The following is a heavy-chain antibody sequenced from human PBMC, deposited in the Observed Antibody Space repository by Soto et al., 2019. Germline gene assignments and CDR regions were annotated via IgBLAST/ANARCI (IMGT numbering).Heavy chain of an antibody. CDR2: IYYSGST. D-gene: IGHD4-17*01. J-gene: IGHJ4*02. CDR1: CCSISSSSYY. V-gene: IGHV4-39*07. CDR3: ARAYFTVTENMIFDY. Sequence: PSETLSPTCTVSCCSISSSSYYWGWIRQPPGKGLEWIGYIYYSGSTYYNPSLKSRVTISVDTSKNQFSLKLSFVTAADTAVYYCARAYFTVTENMIFDYWGQGTLVTVSS.